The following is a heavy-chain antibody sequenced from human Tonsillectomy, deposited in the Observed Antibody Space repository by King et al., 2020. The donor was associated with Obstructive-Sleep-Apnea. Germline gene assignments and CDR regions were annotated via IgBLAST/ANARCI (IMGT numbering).Heavy chain of an antibody. CDR1: GCSISRYY. J-gene: IGHJ4*02. D-gene: IGHD3-22*01. CDR3: ARSLDSSGYYYTNY. V-gene: IGHV4-59*08. CDR2: IFYRGCT. Sequence: QLQESGPGLVKPSETLSLTFTVSGCSISRYYWSWMRQPPGKGLDGMGDIFYRGCTNYNPSLKSRVTISVDTSKNQFSLKLSAVTAADTAVYYCARSLDSSGYYYTNYWGQGTLVTVSS.